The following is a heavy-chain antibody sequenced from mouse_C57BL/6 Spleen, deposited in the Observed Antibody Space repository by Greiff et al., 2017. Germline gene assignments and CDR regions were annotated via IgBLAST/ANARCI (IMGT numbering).Heavy chain of an antibody. D-gene: IGHD2-5*01. CDR1: GYAFTNYL. J-gene: IGHJ2*01. CDR3: ARSEYSNYFDY. Sequence: QVQLQQSGAELVRPGTSVKVSCKASGYAFTNYLIEWVKQRPGQGLEWIGVINPGSGGTNYNEKFKGKATLTADKSSSTAYMQLSSLTSEDSAVYFCARSEYSNYFDYWGQGTTLTVSA. V-gene: IGHV1-54*01. CDR2: INPGSGGT.